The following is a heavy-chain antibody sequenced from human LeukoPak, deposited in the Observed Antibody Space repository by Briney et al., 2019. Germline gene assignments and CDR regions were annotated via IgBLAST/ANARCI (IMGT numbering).Heavy chain of an antibody. CDR1: GGSISSSNW. Sequence: SETLSLTCAVSGGSISSSNWWSWVRQPPGKGLEWIGEIYHSGSTNYNPSLKSRVTISVDKSKNQFSLKLHSVTAADTAVYYCARDWGRDGHSGSFDIWGQGTMVTVSS. D-gene: IGHD5-24*01. CDR2: IYHSGST. J-gene: IGHJ3*02. V-gene: IGHV4-4*02. CDR3: ARDWGRDGHSGSFDI.